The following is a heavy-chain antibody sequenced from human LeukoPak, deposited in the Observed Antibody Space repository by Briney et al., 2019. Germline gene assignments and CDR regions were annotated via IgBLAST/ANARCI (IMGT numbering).Heavy chain of an antibody. Sequence: ASVKVSCKASGYTFTGYYMHWVRQAPGQGLEWMGWINPSSGGTNYAQKFQGRVTMTRDTSISTAYMELSRLRSGDTAVYYCARDVGEYCSSVSCYASDYWGQGTLVTVSS. CDR1: GYTFTGYY. D-gene: IGHD2-2*01. J-gene: IGHJ4*02. V-gene: IGHV1-2*02. CDR2: INPSSGGT. CDR3: ARDVGEYCSSVSCYASDY.